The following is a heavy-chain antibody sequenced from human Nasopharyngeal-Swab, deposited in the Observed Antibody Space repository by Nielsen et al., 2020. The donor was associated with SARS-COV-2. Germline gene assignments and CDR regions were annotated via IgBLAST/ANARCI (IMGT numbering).Heavy chain of an antibody. J-gene: IGHJ3*02. D-gene: IGHD3-3*01. CDR2: ISGSGDFI. V-gene: IGHV3-21*01. Sequence: GGSLRLSCAASGFRFSDYSMNWVRQAPGKGPEWVSFISGSGDFIYYADSVKGRFTISRDNARNSLYLQMNSLRAEDTAVYYCARDFTAIFGVVGDAFDIWGQGTMVTVSS. CDR3: ARDFTAIFGVVGDAFDI. CDR1: GFRFSDYS.